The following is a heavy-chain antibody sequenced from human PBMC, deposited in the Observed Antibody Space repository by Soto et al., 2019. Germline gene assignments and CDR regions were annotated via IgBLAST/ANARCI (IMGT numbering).Heavy chain of an antibody. CDR1: GYTFTDYY. V-gene: IGHV1-46*01. D-gene: IGHD3-3*01. CDR3: AKAPRGGVIITTYSAHIDL. Sequence: QVQLVQSGAEVKKPGASVMLSCKASGYTFTDYYMHWVRQAPGQGLEWMGIINPDGGSTRYAEKFQGRVTMTRDTSTSTFYMELSSLRSEDTAVYYCAKAPRGGVIITTYSAHIDLWGQGTRVTVSS. CDR2: INPDGGST. J-gene: IGHJ5*02.